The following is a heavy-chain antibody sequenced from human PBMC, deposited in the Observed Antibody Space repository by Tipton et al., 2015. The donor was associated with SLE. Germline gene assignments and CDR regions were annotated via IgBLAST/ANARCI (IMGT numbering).Heavy chain of an antibody. V-gene: IGHV1-18*01. Sequence: QVQLVQSGAEVTKSGASVKVSCKASGYRFASYSMAWMRQAPGQGLEWMGWNRSYNGDTAYAENFQDRVTLTTDTSTTTASMELRSLISYDTAVYFCARPGTSGYAGGFDLWGQGTMVTVSS. J-gene: IGHJ3*01. CDR2: NRSYNGDT. D-gene: IGHD5-12*01. CDR3: ARPGTSGYAGGFDL. CDR1: GYRFASYS.